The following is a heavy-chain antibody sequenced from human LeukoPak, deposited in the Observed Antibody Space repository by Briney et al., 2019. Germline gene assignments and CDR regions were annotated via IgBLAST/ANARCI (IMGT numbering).Heavy chain of an antibody. CDR1: GFTFSSFS. V-gene: IGHV3-30-3*02. CDR2: MSYDGSTK. Sequence: GGPLRLSCEASGFTFSSFSMHWVRQAPGKGLEWVAVMSYDGSTKYYADSVKGRFTISRDNSKNTLYLQMNSLRAEDTAVYYCAKRNYYDSSGYYYDYWGQGTLVTVSS. D-gene: IGHD3-22*01. J-gene: IGHJ4*02. CDR3: AKRNYYDSSGYYYDY.